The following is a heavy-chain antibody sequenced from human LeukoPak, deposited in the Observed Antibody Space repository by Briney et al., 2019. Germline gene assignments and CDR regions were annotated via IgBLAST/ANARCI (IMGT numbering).Heavy chain of an antibody. CDR1: GGSISSSSSY. V-gene: IGHV4-39*01. D-gene: IGHD6-19*01. Sequence: SETLSLTCTVSGGSISSSSSYRGWIRQPPGKGLEWVGSVYYSGNTYYNPSLKSRVTVSVDTSKNQFSLKLSSVTAADTAVYYCARHLPGWYYFDYWGQGTRITVSS. J-gene: IGHJ4*02. CDR3: ARHLPGWYYFDY. CDR2: VYYSGNT.